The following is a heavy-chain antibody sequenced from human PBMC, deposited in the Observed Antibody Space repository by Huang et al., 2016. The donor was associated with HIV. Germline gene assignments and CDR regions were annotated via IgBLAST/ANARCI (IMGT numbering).Heavy chain of an antibody. D-gene: IGHD3-10*01. CDR1: GYIFTDYY. CDR2: VNPKSGAT. Sequence: QVQLVQSGAEVKKPGASVKVSCRTSGYIFTDYYIHWVRQAPGQGLEWMGWVNPKSGATNQAQRVQGRLHMTTDTSTSAVYMELANLRSDDTAVYYCARAVVRGFIIRFDPWGQGTLVTVSS. V-gene: IGHV1-2*02. J-gene: IGHJ5*02. CDR3: ARAVVRGFIIRFDP.